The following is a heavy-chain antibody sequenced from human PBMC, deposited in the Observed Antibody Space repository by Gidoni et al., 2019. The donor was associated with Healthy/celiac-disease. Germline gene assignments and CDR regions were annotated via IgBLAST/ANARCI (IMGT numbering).Heavy chain of an antibody. V-gene: IGHV1-3*01. J-gene: IGHJ5*02. D-gene: IGHD5-12*01. CDR1: GYTFTSYA. CDR2: INAGNGNT. Sequence: QVQLVQSGAEVKKPGASVKVSCKASGYTFTSYARHWVRQAPGQRLEWMGWINAGNGNTKYSQKFQGRVTITRDTSASTAYMELSSLRSEDTAVYYCARGQYVDIVATILGWFDPWGQGTLVTVSS. CDR3: ARGQYVDIVATILGWFDP.